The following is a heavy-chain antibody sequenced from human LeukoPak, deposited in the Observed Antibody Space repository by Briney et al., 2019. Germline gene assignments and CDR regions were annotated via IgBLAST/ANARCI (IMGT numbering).Heavy chain of an antibody. CDR2: INHSGST. Sequence: SETLSLTCAVYGGSFSGYYWSWIRQPPGKGLEWIGEINHSGSTNYNPSLKSRVTISVDTSKNQFSLKLSSVTAEDTAVYYCAREARGVIVIRYFDYWGQGTLVTVSS. J-gene: IGHJ4*02. D-gene: IGHD3-16*02. CDR3: AREARGVIVIRYFDY. CDR1: GGSFSGYY. V-gene: IGHV4-34*01.